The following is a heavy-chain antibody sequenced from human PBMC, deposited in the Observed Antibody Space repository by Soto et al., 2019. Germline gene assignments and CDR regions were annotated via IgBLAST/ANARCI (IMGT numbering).Heavy chain of an antibody. CDR1: GFTLSHYW. J-gene: IGHJ6*02. V-gene: IGHV3-74*01. Sequence: VQVVESGGGLVQPGGSLRLSCAASGFTLSHYWMHWVRQAPGKGLVWVSPIIGDGSITNYADSVKGRFTVSRDNAKNTLYLQMNSLRAEDTAVYYCGREGPPYGVDVWGQGTTVTVSS. CDR3: GREGPPYGVDV. CDR2: IIGDGSIT.